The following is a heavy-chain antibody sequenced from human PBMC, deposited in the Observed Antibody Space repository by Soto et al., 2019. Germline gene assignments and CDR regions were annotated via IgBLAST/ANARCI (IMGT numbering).Heavy chain of an antibody. D-gene: IGHD1-26*01. V-gene: IGHV4-59*08. Sequence: QVQLQESGPGLVKPSETLSLTCTVSGGSIRSYYWSWIRQPPGKGLEWIGYIDYSGSTNYNPSLKSRVTISVDTSKNQSSLKLSSVTAADTAVYYCARRYGSAIDYWGQGTLVTVSS. CDR2: IDYSGST. CDR1: GGSIRSYY. CDR3: ARRYGSAIDY. J-gene: IGHJ4*02.